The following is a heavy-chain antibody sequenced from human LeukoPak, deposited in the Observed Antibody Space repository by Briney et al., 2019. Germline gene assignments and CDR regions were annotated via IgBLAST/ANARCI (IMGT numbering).Heavy chain of an antibody. J-gene: IGHJ4*02. CDR3: AVGFYIAVAGTWGFDY. D-gene: IGHD6-19*01. V-gene: IGHV1-69*05. CDR2: IIPIFGTA. CDR1: GGTFSSYA. Sequence: ASVKVSCKASGGTFSSYAISWVRQAPGQGLEWMGGIIPIFGTANYAQKFQGRVTITTDESTSTAYMELSSLRPEDTAVYYCAVGFYIAVAGTWGFDYWGQGTLVTVSS.